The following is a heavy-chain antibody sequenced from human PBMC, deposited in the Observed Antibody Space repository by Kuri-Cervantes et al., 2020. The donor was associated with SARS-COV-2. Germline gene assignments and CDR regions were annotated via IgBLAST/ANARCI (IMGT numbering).Heavy chain of an antibody. CDR3: ARQGDRGYSYGEFDY. CDR2: INHSGST. D-gene: IGHD5-18*01. V-gene: IGHV4-34*01. CDR1: GGSFSGYY. Sequence: GSLRLSCAVYGGSFSGYYWSWIRQPPGKGLEWIGEINHSGSTNYNPSLKSRVTISVDTSKNQFSLKLSSVIAADTAVYYCARQGDRGYSYGEFDYWGQGTLVTVSS. J-gene: IGHJ4*02.